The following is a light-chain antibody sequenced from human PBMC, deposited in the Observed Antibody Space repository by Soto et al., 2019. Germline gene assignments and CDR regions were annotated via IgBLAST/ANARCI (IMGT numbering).Light chain of an antibody. Sequence: QSVLTQPPSVSGAPGQRVTISCTGSSSNIGAGYDVHWYQQLPGTAPKLLIYANNNRPSGVPDRFAGSKSGTSVSLAITGIQSDDQADYYCKSYDSSLSGYVFGTGTKVTV. CDR2: ANN. CDR1: SSNIGAGYD. J-gene: IGLJ1*01. CDR3: KSYDSSLSGYV. V-gene: IGLV1-40*01.